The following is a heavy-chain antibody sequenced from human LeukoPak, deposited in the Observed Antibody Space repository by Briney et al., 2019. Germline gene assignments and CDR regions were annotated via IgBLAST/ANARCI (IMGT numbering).Heavy chain of an antibody. CDR3: ARETLYDSSGYYYYYYGMDV. CDR2: IWYDGSNK. CDR1: GFTFSSYG. D-gene: IGHD3-22*01. V-gene: IGHV3-33*01. J-gene: IGHJ6*02. Sequence: PGRSLRLSCAASGFTFSSYGMHWVRQAPGKGLEWVAVIWYDGSNKYYADSVKGRFTISRDNSKNTLYLQMNSLRAEDTAVYYCARETLYDSSGYYYYYYGMDVWGQGTTVTVSS.